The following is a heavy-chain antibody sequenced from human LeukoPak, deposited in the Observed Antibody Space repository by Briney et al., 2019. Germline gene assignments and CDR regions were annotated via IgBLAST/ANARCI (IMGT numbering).Heavy chain of an antibody. D-gene: IGHD3-22*01. CDR2: ISGSGGST. V-gene: IGHV3-23*01. CDR1: GFTFSSYA. Sequence: GGSLRLSCAASGFTFSSYAMSWVRQAPGKGLEWVSAISGSGGSTYYADSVKGRFTISRDNSKNTLYLQMNSLRAEDTAVYYCARGHDSAGFPYYFDYWGQGTLVTVSS. J-gene: IGHJ4*02. CDR3: ARGHDSAGFPYYFDY.